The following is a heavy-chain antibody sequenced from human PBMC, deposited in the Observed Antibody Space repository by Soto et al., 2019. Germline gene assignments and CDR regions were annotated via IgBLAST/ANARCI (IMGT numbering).Heavy chain of an antibody. CDR1: GFSLSTSGMC. V-gene: IGHV2-70*11. Sequence: GSGPTLVNPTQTLTLACTFSGFSLSTSGMCVSWIRQPPGKALEWLARIDWDDDKYYSTSLKTRLTISKDTSKNQVVLTMTNMDPVDTATYYCARMPSYYDSVYYYGMDVWGQGTTVTVSS. J-gene: IGHJ6*02. D-gene: IGHD3-22*01. CDR2: IDWDDDK. CDR3: ARMPSYYDSVYYYGMDV.